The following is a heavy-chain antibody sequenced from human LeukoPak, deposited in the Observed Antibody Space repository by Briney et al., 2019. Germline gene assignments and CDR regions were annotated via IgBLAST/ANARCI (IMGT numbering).Heavy chain of an antibody. CDR1: GYTFTDYY. Sequence: GASVKVSCKASGYTFTDYYMHWVQQAPGKGLEWMGRVDPEDGETIYAEKFQGRVTITADTSTDTAYMELSSLRSEDTAVYYCATDPQLLLGAFDIWGQGTMVTVS. CDR2: VDPEDGET. CDR3: ATDPQLLLGAFDI. D-gene: IGHD2-2*01. J-gene: IGHJ3*02. V-gene: IGHV1-69-2*01.